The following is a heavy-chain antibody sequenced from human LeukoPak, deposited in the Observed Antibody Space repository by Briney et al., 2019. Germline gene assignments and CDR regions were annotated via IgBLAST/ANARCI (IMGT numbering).Heavy chain of an antibody. CDR2: INPNSGGT. J-gene: IGHJ4*02. D-gene: IGHD6-13*01. V-gene: IGHV1-2*06. Sequence: GASVKVSCKVSGYTLTELSMHWVRQAPGQGLEWMGRINPNSGGTNYAQKFQGRVTMTRDTSISTAYMELSRLRSDDTAVYYCARDPPRFIAAAGTNFDYWGQGTLVTVSS. CDR1: GYTLTELS. CDR3: ARDPPRFIAAAGTNFDY.